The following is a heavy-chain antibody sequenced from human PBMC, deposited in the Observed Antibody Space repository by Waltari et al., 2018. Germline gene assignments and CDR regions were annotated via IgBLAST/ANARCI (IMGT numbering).Heavy chain of an antibody. Sequence: QVQLVQSGAEVKKPGSSVKVSCKASGGTFSSYAISWVRQAPGQGLGWMGGIIPIFGTANYAQKFQGRVTITADKSTSTAYMELSSLRSEDTAVYYCARDSGGIMITFGGVLGDAFDIWGQGTMVTVSS. V-gene: IGHV1-69*14. D-gene: IGHD3-16*01. CDR3: ARDSGGIMITFGGVLGDAFDI. J-gene: IGHJ3*02. CDR2: IIPIFGTA. CDR1: GGTFSSYA.